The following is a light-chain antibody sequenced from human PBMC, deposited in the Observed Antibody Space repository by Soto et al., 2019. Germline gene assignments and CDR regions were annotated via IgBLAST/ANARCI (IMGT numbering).Light chain of an antibody. J-gene: IGLJ2*01. CDR1: SSDVGGYNY. CDR2: EVG. CDR3: SSYRSSRTVI. Sequence: QSVLTQPASVSGSPGQSITIACTGTSSDVGGYNYVSWYQHHPGKAPKLMIYEVGNRPSGVSNRFSGSKSGNTASLSISGLQAEDEADYYCSSYRSSRTVIFGGGTKLTVL. V-gene: IGLV2-14*01.